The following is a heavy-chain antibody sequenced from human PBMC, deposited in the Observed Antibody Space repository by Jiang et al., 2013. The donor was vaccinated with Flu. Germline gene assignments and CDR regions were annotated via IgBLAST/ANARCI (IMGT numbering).Heavy chain of an antibody. CDR3: ARDLSSGLLYTYYYGMDV. CDR1: GFTFSSYA. V-gene: IGHV3-30-3*01. Sequence: VQLVESGGGVVQPGRSLRLSCAASGFTFSSYAMHWVRQAPGKGLEWVAVISYDGSNKYYADSVKGRFTISRDNSKNTLYLQMNSLRAEDTAVYYCARDLSSGLLYTYYYGMDVWGQGTTVTVSS. D-gene: IGHD3-3*01. CDR2: ISYDGSNK. J-gene: IGHJ6*02.